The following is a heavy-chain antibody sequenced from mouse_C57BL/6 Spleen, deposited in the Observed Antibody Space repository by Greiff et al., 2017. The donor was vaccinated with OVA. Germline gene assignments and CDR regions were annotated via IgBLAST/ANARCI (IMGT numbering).Heavy chain of an antibody. J-gene: IGHJ1*03. CDR1: GYTFTAHF. CDR2: IYPVSGET. V-gene: IGHV1-11*01. Sequence: VQLQQSGAELASPGASVTLSCKASGYTFTAHFMNWVKKSPGQGLEWIGKIYPVSGETTYNQKFKGKATFSVDQSSSTVYMVLNSLTTEDPAVYFCVCSYEDWDFDDWGKGTTVTVSS. CDR3: VCSYEDWDFDD. D-gene: IGHD1-1*01.